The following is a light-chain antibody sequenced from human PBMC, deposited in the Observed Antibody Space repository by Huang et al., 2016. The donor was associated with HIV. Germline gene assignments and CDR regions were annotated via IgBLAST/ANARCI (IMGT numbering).Light chain of an antibody. CDR2: GAF. CDR1: QSVSSN. CDR3: QQYNDWPPPST. Sequence: EIVMTQSPATLSVSPGERATLSCRASQSVSSNLAWYQQKPGQAPRLRIYGAFKRATGIAGRFSGSGYGTEFTLTISSLQSEDFAVYYCQQYNDWPPPSTFGPGTKVDIK. V-gene: IGKV3-15*01. J-gene: IGKJ3*01.